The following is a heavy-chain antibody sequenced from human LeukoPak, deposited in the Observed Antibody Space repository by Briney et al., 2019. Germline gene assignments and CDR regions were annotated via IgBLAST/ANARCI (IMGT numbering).Heavy chain of an antibody. V-gene: IGHV4-59*08. CDR1: GGSISSYY. D-gene: IGHD6-19*01. J-gene: IGHJ4*02. CDR2: IYYSGST. Sequence: PSETLSLTCTVSGGSISSYYWSWIRQPPGKGLEWIGYIYYSGSTNYNPSLKSRVTISVDTSKNQFSLKLSCVTAADTAVYYCARSRNSSGWLAWFGYWGQGTLVTVSS. CDR3: ARSRNSSGWLAWFGY.